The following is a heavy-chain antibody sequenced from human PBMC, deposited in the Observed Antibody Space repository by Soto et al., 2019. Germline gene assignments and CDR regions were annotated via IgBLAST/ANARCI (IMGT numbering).Heavy chain of an antibody. Sequence: EVQLVESGGGLVQPGGSLRLSCAASGFTFSSYSMNWVRQAPGKGLEWVSYLSSSTMYYADSVKGRFTISRDNAKNSLYLQMNSLRAAETAVYYCARDLNCGLFDYWGQGTLVTVSS. J-gene: IGHJ4*02. V-gene: IGHV3-48*01. CDR1: GFTFSSYS. D-gene: IGHD1-1*01. CDR2: LSSSTM. CDR3: ARDLNCGLFDY.